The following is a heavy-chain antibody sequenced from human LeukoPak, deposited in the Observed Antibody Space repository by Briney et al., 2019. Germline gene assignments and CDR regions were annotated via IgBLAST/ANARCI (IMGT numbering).Heavy chain of an antibody. V-gene: IGHV5-51*01. J-gene: IGHJ6*02. Sequence: GESLKISCKGSGYSFTSYWIGWVRQMPGKGLEWMGIIYPGDSDTRYSPSFQGQVSISADKSISTAYLQWSSLKASDTAMYYCGKHSAPDFWSVYYSAMEVWAKGPRSPSP. D-gene: IGHD3-3*01. CDR1: GYSFTSYW. CDR3: GKHSAPDFWSVYYSAMEV. CDR2: IYPGDSDT.